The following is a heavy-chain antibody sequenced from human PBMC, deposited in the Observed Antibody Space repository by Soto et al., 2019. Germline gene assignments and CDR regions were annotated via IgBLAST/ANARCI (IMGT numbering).Heavy chain of an antibody. CDR2: INPSGSST. V-gene: IGHV1-46*01. CDR3: ARVSPSKYDSSGYYYAPFDF. Sequence: ASVKVSCKASGYTFTGDNMHWVRQAPGQGLEWMGIINPSGSSTTYAQKFQGRVTLTRDTSTSTVYIELSSLRSEDTAVYYCARVSPSKYDSSGYYYAPFDFWGQGTLVTVS. D-gene: IGHD3-22*01. CDR1: GYTFTGDN. J-gene: IGHJ4*02.